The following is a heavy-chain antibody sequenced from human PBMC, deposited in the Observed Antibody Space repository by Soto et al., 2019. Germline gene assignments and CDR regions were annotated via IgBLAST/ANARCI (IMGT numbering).Heavy chain of an antibody. Sequence: SSETLSLTCAVYGGSFSGYYWSWIRQPPGKGLEWIGEINHSGSTNYNPSLKSRVTISVDTSKNQFSLKLSSVTAADTAVYYCARRNVATDSSGYYHMTLDYCGPGTPVTVSS. V-gene: IGHV4-34*01. J-gene: IGHJ4*02. CDR1: GGSFSGYY. CDR2: INHSGST. D-gene: IGHD3-22*01. CDR3: ARRNVATDSSGYYHMTLDY.